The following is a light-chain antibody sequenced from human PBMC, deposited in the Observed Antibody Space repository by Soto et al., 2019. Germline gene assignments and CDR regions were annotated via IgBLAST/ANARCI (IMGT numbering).Light chain of an antibody. J-gene: IGLJ2*01. CDR2: RNN. CDR1: SSYIGSNF. Sequence: QSVLTQPPSASGTPGQRVTICCSGSSSYIGSNFIYWYQQLPGTAPKLLIYRNNERPSGVPDRFSCSKSGTSASLAISGLRSEDEADYHCAAWDDSLSGVVFGGGTKLTVL. CDR3: AAWDDSLSGVV. V-gene: IGLV1-47*01.